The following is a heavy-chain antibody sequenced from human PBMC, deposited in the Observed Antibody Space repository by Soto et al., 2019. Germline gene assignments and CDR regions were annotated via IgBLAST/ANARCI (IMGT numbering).Heavy chain of an antibody. J-gene: IGHJ5*02. V-gene: IGHV4-31*03. CDR3: ARVGGINWFDP. Sequence: QVQLQEACPGLVKPSQTLSLTCTVSGGSISSGGYYWSWIRQHPGKGLVWIGYTYYSGSTYYNPAVKSRVTIPVDTSKNQFSLKLSSVTAADTAVYYCARVGGINWFDPWGQGTLVTVSS. CDR2: TYYSGST. CDR1: GGSISSGGYY. D-gene: IGHD3-16*01.